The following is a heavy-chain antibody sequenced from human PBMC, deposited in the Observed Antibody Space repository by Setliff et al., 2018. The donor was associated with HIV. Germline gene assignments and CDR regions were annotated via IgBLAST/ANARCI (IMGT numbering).Heavy chain of an antibody. V-gene: IGHV4-61*02. D-gene: IGHD6-19*01. CDR2: IYSSGNT. CDR3: AREEKLSAVAGTMYYYYAMDV. Sequence: SETLSLTCTVSGGSIRSDSYYWTWIRQPAGEGLEWIGRIYSSGNTNYNPSLESRVTISVDTSKNQFSLKLCSVTAADTAVYYCAREEKLSAVAGTMYYYYAMDVWGQGTTVT. J-gene: IGHJ6*02. CDR1: GGSIRSDSYY.